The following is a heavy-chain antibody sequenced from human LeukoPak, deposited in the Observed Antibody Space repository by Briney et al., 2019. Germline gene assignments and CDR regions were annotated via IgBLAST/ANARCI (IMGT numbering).Heavy chain of an antibody. CDR2: ISWNSGSI. Sequence: GGSLRLSCAASGFTFDDYAMHWVRQAPGKGLEWVSGISWNSGSIGYADSVKGRFTISRDSAKNSLYLQMNSLRAEDTALYYCAKDIANYYDSSGKDYWGQGTLVTVSS. J-gene: IGHJ4*02. D-gene: IGHD3-22*01. CDR3: AKDIANYYDSSGKDY. V-gene: IGHV3-9*01. CDR1: GFTFDDYA.